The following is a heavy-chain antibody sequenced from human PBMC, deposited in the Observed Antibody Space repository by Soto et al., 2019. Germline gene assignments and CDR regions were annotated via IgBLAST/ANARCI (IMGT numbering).Heavy chain of an antibody. J-gene: IGHJ3*02. CDR2: VSANGRNT. CDR3: ATWHLQEHAYDI. D-gene: IGHD4-4*01. CDR1: GFTFSSYA. V-gene: IGHV3-23*01. Sequence: GGSLRLSCAASGFTFSSYAMNWVRQAPGKGLEWVSSVSANGRNTYYADSVKGRFTVSRDKSKNALFLQLDSLRVEDTAIYFCATWHLQEHAYDIWGQGTTVTVSS.